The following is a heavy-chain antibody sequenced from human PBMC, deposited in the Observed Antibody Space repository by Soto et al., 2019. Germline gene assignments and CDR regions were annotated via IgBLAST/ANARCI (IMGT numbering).Heavy chain of an antibody. J-gene: IGHJ5*02. CDR2: IYHGGST. Sequence: PSETLCLACAMSGYSISIGYYWGWLRQPPVKGLGPIAPIYHGGSTYYNPSLNSRVTLSIDMTNNHVSLILNSVTAADTAVYYCARVGPWVPYYYDSSPYNFENWFDPWGQGTLFTVSS. V-gene: IGHV4-38-2*01. CDR1: GYSISIGYY. D-gene: IGHD3-22*01. CDR3: ARVGPWVPYYYDSSPYNFENWFDP.